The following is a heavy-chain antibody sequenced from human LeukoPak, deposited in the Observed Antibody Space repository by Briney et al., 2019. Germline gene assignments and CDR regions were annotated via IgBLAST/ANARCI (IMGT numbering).Heavy chain of an antibody. J-gene: IGHJ6*03. CDR2: ISAYNGNT. Sequence: ASVKVSCKASGYTFTSYGISWVRQAPGQGLEWMGWISAYNGNTNYAQKLQGRVTMTTDTSTSTAYMELRGLRSDDTAVYYCARDPKQLVPFYYYYYYMDVWGKGTTVTVSS. V-gene: IGHV1-18*01. CDR1: GYTFTSYG. CDR3: ARDPKQLVPFYYYYYYMDV. D-gene: IGHD6-13*01.